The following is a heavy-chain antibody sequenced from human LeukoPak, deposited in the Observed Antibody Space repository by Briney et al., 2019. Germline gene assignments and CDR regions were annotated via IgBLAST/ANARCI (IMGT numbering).Heavy chain of an antibody. D-gene: IGHD1-26*01. CDR2: IYSSGTT. J-gene: IGHJ4*02. CDR1: GDSVSSYY. CDR3: AREGSSRPFDY. V-gene: IGHV4-4*07. Sequence: SETLSLTCTVSGDSVSSYYWTWIRHPAGKGLEWIGRIYSSGTTHYNPSLKSRVTMSVHTSNNQFTLKLSSVTAADTAVYYCAREGSSRPFDYWGQGTLVTVSS.